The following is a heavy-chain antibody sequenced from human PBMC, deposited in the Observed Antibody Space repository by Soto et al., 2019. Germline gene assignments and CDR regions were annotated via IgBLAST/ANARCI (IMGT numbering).Heavy chain of an antibody. D-gene: IGHD5-18*01. V-gene: IGHV3-30-3*01. CDR2: MSSDAINK. CDR1: GFTFKNYA. Sequence: QVQLVESGGGVVQPGRSLRLSCAASGFTFKNYAMHWVRQAPAKGLEWVAVMSSDAINKYYADSVQGRFTISGDSSENTLCLQMNSLRLEDTAVYYCVREVDTSLAPAVDVWGQGTTVTVSS. CDR3: VREVDTSLAPAVDV. J-gene: IGHJ6*02.